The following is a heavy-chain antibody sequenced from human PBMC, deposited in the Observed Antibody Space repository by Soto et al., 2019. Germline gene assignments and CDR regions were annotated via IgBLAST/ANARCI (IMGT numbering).Heavy chain of an antibody. CDR3: ARMASSGYSFDY. J-gene: IGHJ4*02. D-gene: IGHD3-22*01. Sequence: PGGSLRLSCAASGFTFSSYAMHWVRQAPGKGLEYVSAISSNGGSTYYANSVKGRFTISRDNSKNTLYLQMGSLRAEDMAVYYCARMASSGYSFDYSGQGTLVTVSS. V-gene: IGHV3-64*01. CDR1: GFTFSSYA. CDR2: ISSNGGST.